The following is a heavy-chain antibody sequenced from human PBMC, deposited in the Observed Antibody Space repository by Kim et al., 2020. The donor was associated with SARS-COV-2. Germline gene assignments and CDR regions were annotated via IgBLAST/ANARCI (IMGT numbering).Heavy chain of an antibody. Sequence: GGSLRLSCAASGFTFSSYWMHWVRQAPGKGLVWVSRINSDGSSTSYADSVKGRFTISRDNAKNTLYLQMNSLRAEDTAVYYCARVDYYGSGSYSYYYGMDVWGQGTTVTVSS. CDR2: INSDGSST. CDR1: GFTFSSYW. V-gene: IGHV3-74*01. CDR3: ARVDYYGSGSYSYYYGMDV. D-gene: IGHD3-10*01. J-gene: IGHJ6*02.